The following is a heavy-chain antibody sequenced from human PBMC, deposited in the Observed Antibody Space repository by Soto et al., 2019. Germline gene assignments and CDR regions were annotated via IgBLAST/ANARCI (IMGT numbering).Heavy chain of an antibody. Sequence: PGGSLRLSCAASGFTFDDYAMHWVRQAPGKGLEWVSGISWNSGSIGYADSVKGRFTISRDNAKNSLYLQMNSLRAEDTALYYCAKDYSLGYDFWSGYQTSEPRNFDYWGQGTLVTVSS. V-gene: IGHV3-9*01. CDR2: ISWNSGSI. J-gene: IGHJ4*02. CDR3: AKDYSLGYDFWSGYQTSEPRNFDY. D-gene: IGHD3-3*01. CDR1: GFTFDDYA.